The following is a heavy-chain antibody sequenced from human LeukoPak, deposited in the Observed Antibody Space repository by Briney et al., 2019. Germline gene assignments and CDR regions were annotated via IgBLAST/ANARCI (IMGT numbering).Heavy chain of an antibody. V-gene: IGHV3-7*01. CDR1: GFTFSFYW. Sequence: PGGSVRLSCAASGFTFSFYWMSWVRQAPGKGLEWVANIKQDGSDKYYVDSVKGRFIISRDNSKNSLYLQMNSLRAEDTAFYFCARHSNKYDYDSSGHYRSFDYWGQGTLVSVSP. CDR2: IKQDGSDK. CDR3: ARHSNKYDYDSSGHYRSFDY. J-gene: IGHJ4*02. D-gene: IGHD3-22*01.